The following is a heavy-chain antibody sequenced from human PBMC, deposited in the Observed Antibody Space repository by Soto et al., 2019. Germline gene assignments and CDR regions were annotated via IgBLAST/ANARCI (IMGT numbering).Heavy chain of an antibody. CDR3: ARGVAMVLNYFDY. J-gene: IGHJ4*02. V-gene: IGHV4-31*03. CDR2: VSYSEST. D-gene: IGHD5-18*01. CDR1: GGSITSGGYY. Sequence: QLRESGPGLVRPSETLSLTCSVSGGSITSGGYYWTWIRHHPGKGLEWIGYVSYSESTSYNPSLKNRLIISLDKSKNQFSLKLRSVTAADTAVYYCARGVAMVLNYFDYWGQGTLVSVSS.